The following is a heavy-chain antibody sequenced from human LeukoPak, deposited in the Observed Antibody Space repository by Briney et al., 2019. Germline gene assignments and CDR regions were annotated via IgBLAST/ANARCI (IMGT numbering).Heavy chain of an antibody. Sequence: SVKVSCKASGGTFTSYAISWVRQAPGQGLEWMGRIIPIFGIANYAQKFQGRVTITADKSTSTAYVELSSLRSEDTAVYYCARDLGGGNEWWGQGTLVTVCS. J-gene: IGHJ4*02. CDR2: IIPIFGIA. CDR3: ARDLGGGNEW. D-gene: IGHD4-23*01. V-gene: IGHV1-69*04. CDR1: GGTFTSYA.